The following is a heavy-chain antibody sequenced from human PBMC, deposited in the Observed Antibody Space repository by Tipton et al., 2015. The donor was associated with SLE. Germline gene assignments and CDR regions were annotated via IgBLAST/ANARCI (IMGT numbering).Heavy chain of an antibody. CDR2: IKSKADGGTT. D-gene: IGHD3-10*01. V-gene: IGHV3-15*01. Sequence: SLRLSCAASGFTFSNAWMSWVRQAPGKGLEWVGRIKSKADGGTTDYPAPVKGRFAISRDDSKDTLFLHMSSLKTEDTAVYYCTTDSDSYTSGTYVAFDFWGQGTKVTVSS. J-gene: IGHJ3*01. CDR3: TTDSDSYTSGTYVAFDF. CDR1: GFTFSNAW.